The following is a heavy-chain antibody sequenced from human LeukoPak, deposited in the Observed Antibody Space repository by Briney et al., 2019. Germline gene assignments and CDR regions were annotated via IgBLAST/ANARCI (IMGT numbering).Heavy chain of an antibody. Sequence: GGSLRLSCAASGFTFNDYAMHRVRQAPGMGLEWVSAISGGGRTTYYGDSVKGRFTVSRDNSKNTLYLQMNSLRAEDTAVYYCAKTVIDTTHFDFWGQGTLVTVS. CDR1: GFTFNDYA. V-gene: IGHV3-23*01. D-gene: IGHD1-1*01. CDR2: ISGGGRTT. CDR3: AKTVIDTTHFDF. J-gene: IGHJ4*02.